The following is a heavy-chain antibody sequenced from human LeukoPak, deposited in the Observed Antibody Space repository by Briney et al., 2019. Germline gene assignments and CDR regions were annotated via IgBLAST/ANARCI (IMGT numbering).Heavy chain of an antibody. J-gene: IGHJ3*02. CDR2: IYYSGST. CDR1: GYSISSGYY. V-gene: IGHV4-61*01. D-gene: IGHD3-22*01. CDR3: ACLTTADAFDI. Sequence: SETLSLTCTVSGYSISSGYYWSWIRQPPGKGLEWIGYIYYSGSTNYNPSLKSRVTISVDTSKNQFSLKLSSMTAADTAVYYCACLTTADAFDIWGQGTMVTVSS.